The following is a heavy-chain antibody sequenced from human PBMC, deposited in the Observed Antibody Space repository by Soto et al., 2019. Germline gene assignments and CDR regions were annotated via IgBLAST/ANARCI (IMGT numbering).Heavy chain of an antibody. Sequence: SETLSLTCTVSGGSISSYYWSWIRQPPGKGLEWIGYIYYSGSTNYNPSLKSRVTISVDTSKNQFSLKLSSVTAADTAVYYCARAPYSSGWYLRYFDYWGQGALVTVSS. CDR3: ARAPYSSGWYLRYFDY. D-gene: IGHD6-19*01. CDR2: IYYSGST. J-gene: IGHJ4*02. V-gene: IGHV4-59*08. CDR1: GGSISSYY.